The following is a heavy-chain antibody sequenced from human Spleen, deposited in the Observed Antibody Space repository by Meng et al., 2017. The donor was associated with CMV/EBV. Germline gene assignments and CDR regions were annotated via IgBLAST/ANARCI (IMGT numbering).Heavy chain of an antibody. J-gene: IGHJ4*02. D-gene: IGHD6-6*01. CDR3: ARDLAQLFLDY. Sequence: LRLSCTVSGGSISSGGYYWSWIRQHPGKGLEWIGYIYYSGSTYYNPSLKSRVTISVDTSKNQFSLKLSSVTAADTAVYYCARDLAQLFLDYWGQGTLVTVSS. CDR1: GGSISSGGYY. CDR2: IYYSGST. V-gene: IGHV4-31*03.